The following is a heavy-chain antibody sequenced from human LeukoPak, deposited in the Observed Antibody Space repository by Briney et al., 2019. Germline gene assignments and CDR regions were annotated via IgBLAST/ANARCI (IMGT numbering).Heavy chain of an antibody. CDR2: IIPILGIA. V-gene: IGHV1-69*04. J-gene: IGHJ5*02. D-gene: IGHD1/OR15-1a*01. CDR1: GGTFSSYA. Sequence: SVKVSCKASGGTFSSYAISWVRQAPGQGLEWMGRIIPILGIANYAQKFQGRVTITADKSTSTAYMELSSLRSEDTAVYYCASSTGTNPNWFGPWGQGTLVTVSS. CDR3: ASSTGTNPNWFGP.